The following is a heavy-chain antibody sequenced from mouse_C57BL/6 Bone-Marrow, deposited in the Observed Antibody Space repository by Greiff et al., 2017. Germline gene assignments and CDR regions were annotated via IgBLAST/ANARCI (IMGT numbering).Heavy chain of an antibody. Sequence: QVQLQQSGAELVRPGASVKLSCKASGYTFTDYYINWVKQRPGQGLEWIARIYPGSGNTYYNEKFKGKATLTAEKSSSTAYMQLSSLTSEDSAVYFCARMNYYGSSSFDYWGQGTTLTVSS. CDR2: IYPGSGNT. CDR3: ARMNYYGSSSFDY. J-gene: IGHJ2*01. D-gene: IGHD1-1*01. CDR1: GYTFTDYY. V-gene: IGHV1-76*01.